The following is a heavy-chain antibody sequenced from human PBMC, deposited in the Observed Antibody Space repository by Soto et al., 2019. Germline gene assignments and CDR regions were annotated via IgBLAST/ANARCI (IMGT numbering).Heavy chain of an antibody. D-gene: IGHD1-26*01. V-gene: IGHV4-34*01. CDR2: INHSGST. CDR3: ARARVGAKRVYYYGMDV. CDR1: GGSFSGYY. Sequence: QVQLQQWGAGLLKPSETLSLTCAVYGGSFSGYYWSWIRQPPGKGLEWIGEINHSGSTNYNPSLKSRVTISVDTSKNQFSLKLSSVTAADTAVYYCARARVGAKRVYYYGMDVWGQGTTVTVSS. J-gene: IGHJ6*02.